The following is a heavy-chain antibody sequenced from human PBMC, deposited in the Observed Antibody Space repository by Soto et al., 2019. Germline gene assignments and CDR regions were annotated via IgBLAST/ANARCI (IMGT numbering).Heavy chain of an antibody. CDR3: ARPYCSGGSCYSGFDAFDI. D-gene: IGHD2-15*01. J-gene: IGHJ3*02. Sequence: SVKVSCKASGGTFSSYAISWVRQAPGQGLEWMGGIIPIFGTANYAQKFQGRVTITADESTSTAYMELSSLRSEDTAVYYCARPYCSGGSCYSGFDAFDIWGQGTMVTISS. CDR1: GGTFSSYA. CDR2: IIPIFGTA. V-gene: IGHV1-69*13.